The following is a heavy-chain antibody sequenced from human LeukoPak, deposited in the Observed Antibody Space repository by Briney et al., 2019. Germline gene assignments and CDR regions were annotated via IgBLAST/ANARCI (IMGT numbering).Heavy chain of an antibody. CDR1: GGSITSGGYY. J-gene: IGHJ4*02. Sequence: PSETLSLTCTVSGGSITSGGYYWSWIRQHPGKGLEWIGYAYYTGTTYYTPSLKSRLTISVDKSKNQFSLKPSSVTAADTGVYFCARTKGDFPPFLWGQGTLVTVSS. CDR3: ARTKGDFPPFL. V-gene: IGHV4-31*03. D-gene: IGHD2-21*02. CDR2: AYYTGTT.